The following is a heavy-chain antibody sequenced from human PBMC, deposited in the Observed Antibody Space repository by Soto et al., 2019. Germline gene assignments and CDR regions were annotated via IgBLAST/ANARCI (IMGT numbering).Heavy chain of an antibody. J-gene: IGHJ4*02. D-gene: IGHD5-12*01. Sequence: SETLSLTCTFSGGSISSSSYSWSWIRQPPGKGLEWIGYIYHSGSTYYNPSLKSRVTISVDRSKNQFSLKLSSVTAADTAVYYCAAGGGLPRYYWGQGTLVT. CDR3: AAGGGLPRYY. CDR2: IYHSGST. V-gene: IGHV4-30-2*01. CDR1: GGSISSSSYS.